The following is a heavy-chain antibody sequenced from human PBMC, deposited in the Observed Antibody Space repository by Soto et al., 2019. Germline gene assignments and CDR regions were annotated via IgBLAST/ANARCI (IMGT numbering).Heavy chain of an antibody. CDR2: ISYSGST. V-gene: IGHV4-59*01. CDR1: GGSINSDY. CDR3: ARVLSGSSLFDF. J-gene: IGHJ4*02. Sequence: VQLQESGPRLVKPSETVSLTCTVSGGSINSDYWSWIRQPPGKGLEWIGYISYSGSTNYNPSLRGLVTISVDTSKNQFSLKLSSVTAADTAVYYCARVLSGSSLFDFWGQGTLVTVSS. D-gene: IGHD1-26*01.